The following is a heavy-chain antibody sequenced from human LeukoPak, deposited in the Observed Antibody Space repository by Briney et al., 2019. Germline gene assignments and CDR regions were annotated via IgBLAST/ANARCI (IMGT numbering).Heavy chain of an antibody. V-gene: IGHV3-7*03. Sequence: GGSLTLSCAASGFTFSDVWMTWVRQTPGRGLEWVASVRDDGREKSYVESVRGRFTISRDNAENSLFLQMTSLRAEDTAIYYCAKGGVYSSGWDYFDYWGQGTLVTVSS. CDR2: VRDDGREK. D-gene: IGHD6-19*01. CDR1: GFTFSDVW. CDR3: AKGGVYSSGWDYFDY. J-gene: IGHJ4*02.